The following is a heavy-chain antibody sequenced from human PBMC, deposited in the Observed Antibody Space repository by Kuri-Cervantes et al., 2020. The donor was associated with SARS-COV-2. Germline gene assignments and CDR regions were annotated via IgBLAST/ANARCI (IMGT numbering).Heavy chain of an antibody. V-gene: IGHV3-21*01. J-gene: IGHJ4*02. CDR1: GFTFSSYW. Sequence: GESLKISCAASGFTFSSYWMSWVRQAPGKGLEWVSSISSSSSYIYYADSVKGRFTISRDSSKNTLYLQMNSLRAEDTAVYYCASELLWFGECWGQGTLVTVSS. D-gene: IGHD3-10*01. CDR2: ISSSSSYI. CDR3: ASELLWFGEC.